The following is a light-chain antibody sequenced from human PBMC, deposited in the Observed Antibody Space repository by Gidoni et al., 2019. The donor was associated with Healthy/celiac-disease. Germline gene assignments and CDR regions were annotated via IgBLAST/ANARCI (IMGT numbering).Light chain of an antibody. CDR1: QSISTY. CDR2: AAS. V-gene: IGKV1-39*01. Sequence: DIQMTQSPSSLSASEGDRVTITCRASQSISTYLNWYQQKPGKAPKLLIYAASSLQSGVPSRFSGSGSGTDFTLTISSLQPEDFATYYCQQSYSTPPXTCGGGTKVEIK. J-gene: IGKJ4*01. CDR3: QQSYSTPPXT.